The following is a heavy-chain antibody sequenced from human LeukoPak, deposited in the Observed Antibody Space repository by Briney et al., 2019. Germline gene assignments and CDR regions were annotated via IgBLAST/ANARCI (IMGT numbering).Heavy chain of an antibody. CDR2: IKQDGSEK. Sequence: GGSLRLSCAASGFTFSSYWMSWVRQAPGKGLEWVANIKQDGSEKYYVDSVKGRFTISRDNAKNSLYLQMNSLRAEDTAVYYCARYGSGSHRDYYYYYMDVWGKGTTVTVSS. D-gene: IGHD3-10*01. J-gene: IGHJ6*03. CDR1: GFTFSSYW. V-gene: IGHV3-7*01. CDR3: ARYGSGSHRDYYYYYMDV.